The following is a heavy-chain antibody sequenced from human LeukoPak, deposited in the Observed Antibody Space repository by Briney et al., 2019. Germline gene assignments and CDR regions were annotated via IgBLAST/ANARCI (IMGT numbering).Heavy chain of an antibody. Sequence: GGSLRLSCAASGFTFSTYIMNWFRQAPGKGLGWVSTISVGAEYIFYADSVKGRFIISRDDSNNALYLQMHSLRAEDTALYYCASGPPFLKYFEYWGQGTLVTVSS. J-gene: IGHJ4*01. CDR1: GFTFSTYI. CDR3: ASGPPFLKYFEY. CDR2: ISVGAEYI. V-gene: IGHV3-23*01. D-gene: IGHD2-15*01.